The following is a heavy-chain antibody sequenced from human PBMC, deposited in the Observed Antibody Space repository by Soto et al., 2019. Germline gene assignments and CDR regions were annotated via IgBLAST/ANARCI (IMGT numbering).Heavy chain of an antibody. Sequence: SETQCVTWRVAGGTISGYGWSWIRQPPGKGLEWIGYIYYSGSTNYNPSLKSRVTISLDTPKNQFSLKLSSVTAADTAVYYCARHPGYYDILTGYTTYYFDYWGQGILVTVSS. J-gene: IGHJ4*02. CDR2: IYYSGST. V-gene: IGHV4-59*08. D-gene: IGHD3-9*01. CDR1: GGTISGYG. CDR3: ARHPGYYDILTGYTTYYFDY.